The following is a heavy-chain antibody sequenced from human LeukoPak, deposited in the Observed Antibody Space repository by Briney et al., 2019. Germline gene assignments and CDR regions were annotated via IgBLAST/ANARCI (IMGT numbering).Heavy chain of an antibody. Sequence: GWINPNSGGTNYAQKFQGRVTMTRDTSISTAYMELSRLRSDDTAVYYCAGVQLWLRAFDIWGQGTMVTVSS. CDR3: AGVQLWLRAFDI. CDR2: INPNSGGT. V-gene: IGHV1-2*02. J-gene: IGHJ3*02. D-gene: IGHD5-18*01.